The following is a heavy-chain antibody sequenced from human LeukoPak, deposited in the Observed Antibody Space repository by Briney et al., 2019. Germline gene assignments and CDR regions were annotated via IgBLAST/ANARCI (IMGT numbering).Heavy chain of an antibody. J-gene: IGHJ4*02. CDR2: ISSNGRST. V-gene: IGHV3-64*02. CDR3: VRELDGSGSFDY. Sequence: AGGSLRLSCAASGFTFSRYTMHWVRQAPGKRLEYFSAISSNGRSTYYADSVKGRFTLSRDNSKNTLYLQMGSLRIEDTAVYYCVRELDGSGSFDYWGQGTLVTVSS. D-gene: IGHD3-10*01. CDR1: GFTFSRYT.